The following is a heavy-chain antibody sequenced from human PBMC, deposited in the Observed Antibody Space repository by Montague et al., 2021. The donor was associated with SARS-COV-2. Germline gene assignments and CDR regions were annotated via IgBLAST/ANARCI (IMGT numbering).Heavy chain of an antibody. Sequence: SETLSLTCAVYGGSFSGYYWTWIRQSPGKGLEWIAEINHSGTTNYNFNASLRSRVTMSVDTSKSQFSLKLSSVTAADTGVYYCARWDPQTLTLIGLRGKSASDYWGQGTLVTVSP. D-gene: IGHD4-23*01. CDR3: ARWDPQTLTLIGLRGKSASDY. CDR1: GGSFSGYY. CDR2: INHSGTT. V-gene: IGHV4-34*01. J-gene: IGHJ4*02.